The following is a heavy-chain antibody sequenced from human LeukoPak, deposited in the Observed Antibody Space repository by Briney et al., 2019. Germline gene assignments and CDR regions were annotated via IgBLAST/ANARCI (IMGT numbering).Heavy chain of an antibody. CDR3: ARDGRGAEVDF. D-gene: IGHD3-10*01. J-gene: IGHJ4*02. CDR1: GYSISSGYY. V-gene: IGHV4-38-2*02. CDR2: IYHSGST. Sequence: SETLSLTCAVSGYSISSGYYWGWIRQPPGKGLEWIGSIYHSGSTCYNPSLKSRVTISVDTSKNQFSLKLSSVTAADTAVYYCARDGRGAEVDFWGQGTLVTVSS.